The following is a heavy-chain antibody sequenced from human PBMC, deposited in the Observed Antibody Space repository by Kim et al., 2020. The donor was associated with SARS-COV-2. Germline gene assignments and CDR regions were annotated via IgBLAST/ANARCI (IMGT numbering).Heavy chain of an antibody. Sequence: SVKVSCKASGGSFDNYGISWVRQAPGQGLEWMGRIIPFLDMSNYAQRFQGRVSMTAYKSTNTAYMELTSLRLDDTAVYYCTRDGVPNWFDPWGQGTLVT. D-gene: IGHD3-10*01. CDR2: IIPFLDMS. CDR3: TRDGVPNWFDP. J-gene: IGHJ5*02. CDR1: GGSFDNYG. V-gene: IGHV1-69*04.